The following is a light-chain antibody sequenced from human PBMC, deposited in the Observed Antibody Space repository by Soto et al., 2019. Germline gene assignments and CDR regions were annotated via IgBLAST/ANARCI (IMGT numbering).Light chain of an antibody. Sequence: QSVLTQPPSASASLGASVKLTCTLSSGHSSYAIAWHQQQPEKGPRYLMKLNSDGSHSKGDGIPDRFSGSSSGAERYLTISSLQSEDEADYYCQTWGTGIRVFGGGTKLPVL. V-gene: IGLV4-69*01. CDR1: SGHSSYA. CDR3: QTWGTGIRV. J-gene: IGLJ3*02. CDR2: LNSDGSH.